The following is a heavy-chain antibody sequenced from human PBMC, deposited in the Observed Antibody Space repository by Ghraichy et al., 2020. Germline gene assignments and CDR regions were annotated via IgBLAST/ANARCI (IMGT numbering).Heavy chain of an antibody. J-gene: IGHJ4*02. Sequence: SETLSLTCTVSGGSISSGGYYWTWIRQHPGKGLEWIGYIFYSGSTYYNPSLKSRVTMSVDTSKNQFSLKLNSVTAADTAMYYCAGAYISPWDYWGQGTLVTVSS. D-gene: IGHD6-6*01. CDR3: AGAYISPWDY. V-gene: IGHV4-31*03. CDR2: IFYSGST. CDR1: GGSISSGGYY.